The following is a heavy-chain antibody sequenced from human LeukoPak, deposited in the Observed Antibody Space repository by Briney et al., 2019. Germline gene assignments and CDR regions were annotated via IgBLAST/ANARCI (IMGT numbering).Heavy chain of an antibody. CDR3: ARAGGYYYDSSGYYYAEEYYFDY. CDR1: GFTFSSYA. V-gene: IGHV3-21*04. CDR2: ISSSSSYI. Sequence: GGSLRLPCAASGFTFSSYAMNWVRQAPGKGLELVSSISSSSSYIYYADSVKGRFTISRDNAKNSLYLQMNSLRAEDTAVYYCARAGGYYYDSSGYYYAEEYYFDYWGQGTLVTVSS. D-gene: IGHD3-22*01. J-gene: IGHJ4*02.